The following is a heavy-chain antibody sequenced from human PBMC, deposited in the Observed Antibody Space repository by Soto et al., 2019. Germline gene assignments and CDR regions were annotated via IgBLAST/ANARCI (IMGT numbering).Heavy chain of an antibody. V-gene: IGHV3-74*01. Sequence: GGSLRLSCAASGFTFSSYWMHWVRQAPGKGLVWVSRINSDGSSTSYADSVKGRFTISRDNAKNTLYLQMNSLRAEDTAVYYCARDKILWFGEISYYYYGMDVWGQGTTVTVSS. CDR2: INSDGSST. CDR1: GFTFSSYW. CDR3: ARDKILWFGEISYYYYGMDV. J-gene: IGHJ6*02. D-gene: IGHD3-10*01.